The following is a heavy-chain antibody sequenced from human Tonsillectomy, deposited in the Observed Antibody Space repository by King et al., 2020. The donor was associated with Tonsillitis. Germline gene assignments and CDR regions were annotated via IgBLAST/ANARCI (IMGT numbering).Heavy chain of an antibody. V-gene: IGHV3-48*01. CDR1: GFTFSSYS. D-gene: IGHD3-10*01. Sequence: VQLVESGGGLVQPGGSLRLSCAASGFTFSSYSMNWVRQAPGKGLEWVSYISSSISTIYYADSVKGRFTISRDIAKTSLYLQMNSLGAEVTAVYYCARDSAFDYWGQGTLVTVSS. J-gene: IGHJ4*02. CDR2: ISSSISTI. CDR3: ARDSAFDY.